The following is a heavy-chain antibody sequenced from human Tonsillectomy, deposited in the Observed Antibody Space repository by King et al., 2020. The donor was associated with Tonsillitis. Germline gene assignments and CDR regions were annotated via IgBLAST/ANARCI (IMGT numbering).Heavy chain of an antibody. V-gene: IGHV4-4*02. J-gene: IGHJ4*02. Sequence: LQLQESGPGLVKPSGTLSLTCAVSGGSISSSNWWSWVRQPPGKGLEWIGEIYHSGSTNYNPSLKSRVTISVDKSKNQFSLKLNSVTAADPAVYYGAKNLPGVWGSYRIFDYWGQGTLVTVSS. CDR3: AKNLPGVWGSYRIFDY. CDR2: IYHSGST. D-gene: IGHD3-16*02. CDR1: GGSISSSNW.